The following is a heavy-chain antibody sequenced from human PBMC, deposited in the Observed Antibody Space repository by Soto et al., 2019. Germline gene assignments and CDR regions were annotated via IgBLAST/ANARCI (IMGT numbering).Heavy chain of an antibody. V-gene: IGHV3-33*01. Sequence: GRCRRRSFSPSAFTFSSSVMHWVRQPPGKRLERLPVIWYDGSKIYYADSVRGRFTISRDNSKSTLYLQMNSLRAQDTAVYYCVRPLEQRQLGFGMDVWHRGST. J-gene: IGHJ6*01. CDR1: AFTFSSSV. CDR2: IWYDGSKI. D-gene: IGHD6-25*01. CDR3: VRPLEQRQLGFGMDV.